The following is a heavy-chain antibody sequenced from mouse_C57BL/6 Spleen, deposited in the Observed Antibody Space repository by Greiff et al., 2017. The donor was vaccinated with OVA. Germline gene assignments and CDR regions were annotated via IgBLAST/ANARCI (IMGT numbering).Heavy chain of an antibody. CDR1: GYAFTNYL. V-gene: IGHV1-54*01. CDR3: ARWGGNYYAMDY. D-gene: IGHD2-1*01. Sequence: QVQLQQSGAELVRPGTSVKVSCKASGYAFTNYLIEWVKQRPGQGLEWIGVINPGSGGTNYNEKFKGKATLTADKSSSTAYMQLSSLTSEDSAVYFCARWGGNYYAMDYWGQGTSVTVSS. J-gene: IGHJ4*01. CDR2: INPGSGGT.